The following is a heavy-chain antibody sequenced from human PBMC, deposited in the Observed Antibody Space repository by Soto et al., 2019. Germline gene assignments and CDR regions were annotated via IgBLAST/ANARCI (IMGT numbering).Heavy chain of an antibody. V-gene: IGHV4-39*01. J-gene: IGHJ6*02. CDR1: GGSISSSSYY. D-gene: IGHD1-26*01. CDR2: IYYSGST. Sequence: QLQLQESGPGLVKPSETMSLTCTVSGGSISSSSYYWGWIRQPPGKGLEWIGSIYYSGSTHYNPSPKSRATICVDTSKNQLSLKLSSLTAADTAVYYCGRQARLRDRGSYFWYAGMDVWGQGPTVTFSS. CDR3: GRQARLRDRGSYFWYAGMDV.